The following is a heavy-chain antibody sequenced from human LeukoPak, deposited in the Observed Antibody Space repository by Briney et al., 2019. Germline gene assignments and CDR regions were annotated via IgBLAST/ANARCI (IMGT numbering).Heavy chain of an antibody. CDR1: GGSISSSNYY. D-gene: IGHD1/OR15-1a*01. CDR2: IYYSGST. Sequence: SETLSLTCTVSGGSISSSNYYWGWIRQPPGKGLVWNGSIYYSGSTYYNPALKSRVTISVDTSKNQISLKLSSVTAAATAVYYWARRAWEQTLDHYFDYWGQGTLVTVSS. CDR3: ARRAWEQTLDHYFDY. V-gene: IGHV4-39*01. J-gene: IGHJ4*02.